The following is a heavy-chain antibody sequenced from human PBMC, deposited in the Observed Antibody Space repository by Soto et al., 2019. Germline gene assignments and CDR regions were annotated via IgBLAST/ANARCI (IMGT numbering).Heavy chain of an antibody. CDR1: GFTFSNHW. CDR3: VRGTSAWSGKDY. J-gene: IGHJ4*02. Sequence: LRLSCTASGFTFSNHWMHWVRQGPGQGLVWVSRINTDGSFRDYADSVRGRFTISRNNAKNTLILQVNSLRAEDTAVYYCVRGTSAWSGKDYWGQGTLVTVSS. V-gene: IGHV3-74*01. CDR2: INTDGSFR. D-gene: IGHD6-19*01.